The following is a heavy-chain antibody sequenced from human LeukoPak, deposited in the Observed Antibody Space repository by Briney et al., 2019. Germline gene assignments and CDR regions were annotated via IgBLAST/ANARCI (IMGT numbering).Heavy chain of an antibody. V-gene: IGHV1-69*05. CDR1: GGTFSSYA. J-gene: IGHJ3*02. Sequence: SVKVSCKASGGTFSSYAISWVRQAPGQGLEWMGRIIPIFGTANYAQKFQGRVTITTDESTSTAYMELSSVRAEDTAVYYCGSWGYGDYGVAFVIWGQGTVVSVSS. D-gene: IGHD4-17*01. CDR3: GSWGYGDYGVAFVI. CDR2: IIPIFGTA.